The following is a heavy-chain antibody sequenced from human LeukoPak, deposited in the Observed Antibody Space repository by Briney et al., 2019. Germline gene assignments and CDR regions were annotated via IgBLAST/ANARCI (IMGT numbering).Heavy chain of an antibody. V-gene: IGHV1-18*01. Sequence: ASVKVSCKASGGTFSSYAISWVRQAPGQGLEWMGWVNGYNGKTNYVQNLQDRVTMTTDTSTSTAYMELRSLRSDDTAVYYCARVSGYHWESFYDYWGQGTLVTVSS. CDR1: GGTFSSYA. D-gene: IGHD5-12*01. J-gene: IGHJ4*02. CDR2: VNGYNGKT. CDR3: ARVSGYHWESFYDY.